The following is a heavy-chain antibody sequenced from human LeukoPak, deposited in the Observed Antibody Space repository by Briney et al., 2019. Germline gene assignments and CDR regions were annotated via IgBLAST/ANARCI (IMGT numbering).Heavy chain of an antibody. V-gene: IGHV4-59*01. Sequence: ETLSLTCNVSGGSISGYHWSWIRQPPGKGLEWLGYIYYRGSSNYNPSLKSRVTISADTSKNQFSLKLSSVTAADTAVYYCARVPRSYYYYYYMDVWGKGTTVTVSS. CDR3: ARVPRSYYYYYYMDV. CDR2: IYYRGSS. CDR1: GGSISGYH. J-gene: IGHJ6*03.